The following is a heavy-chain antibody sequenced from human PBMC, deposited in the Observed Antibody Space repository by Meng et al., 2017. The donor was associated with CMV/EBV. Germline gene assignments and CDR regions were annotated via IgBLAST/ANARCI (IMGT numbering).Heavy chain of an antibody. V-gene: IGHV3-7*01. CDR1: GFTFSSYW. D-gene: IGHD1-26*01. J-gene: IGHJ4*02. CDR2: IKQDGSEK. Sequence: GESLKISCAASGFTFSSYWMYWVRQAPGKGLEWVANIKQDGSEKYYVGSVKGRFTISRDNAKNSLYLQMNSLRAEDTAVYYCARNLALYDYSLLVGATVEDYWGQGTLVTVSS. CDR3: ARNLALYDYSLLVGATVEDY.